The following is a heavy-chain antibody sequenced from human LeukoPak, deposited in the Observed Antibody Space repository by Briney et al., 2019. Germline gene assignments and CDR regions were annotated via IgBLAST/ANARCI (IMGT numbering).Heavy chain of an antibody. CDR3: AKHLYYDSGAYHTLSSFDY. CDR1: GFTFSNYA. D-gene: IGHD3-22*01. V-gene: IGHV3-23*01. Sequence: GGSLRLSCAASGFTFSNYAMSWVRQAPGKGLEWVSVFSGSCGSTYYADSVKGRFTISRDNSKNTLYVQMNSLRAEDTAVYYCAKHLYYDSGAYHTLSSFDYWGQGTLVTVSS. J-gene: IGHJ4*02. CDR2: FSGSCGST.